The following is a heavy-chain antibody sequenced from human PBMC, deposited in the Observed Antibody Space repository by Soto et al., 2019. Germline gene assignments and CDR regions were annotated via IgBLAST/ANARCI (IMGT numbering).Heavy chain of an antibody. J-gene: IGHJ4*02. V-gene: IGHV2-5*02. CDR2: LYWDDDK. D-gene: IGHD6-13*01. CDR1: GFSLSTSEVG. CDR3: VHRAGMGGNSWLPGH. Sequence: QITLKESGPTLVKPTQTLTLTCTFSGFSLSTSEVGVGWIRQPPGKALEWLAPLYWDDDKRYNPSLKSRLTIXXDXSXXQVVLTLTNIDPVDTATYYCVHRAGMGGNSWLPGHWGQGTLVTVSS.